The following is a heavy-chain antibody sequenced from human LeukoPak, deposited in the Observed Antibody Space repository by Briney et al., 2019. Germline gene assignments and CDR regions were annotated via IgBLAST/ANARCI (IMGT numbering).Heavy chain of an antibody. J-gene: IGHJ6*03. CDR2: IYTSGST. CDR1: GGSISSGSYY. D-gene: IGHD6-19*01. Sequence: SETLSLTCTVSGGSISSGSYYWSWIRQPAGKGLEWIGRIYTSGSTNYNPSLKSRVTISVDTSKNQFSLKLGSVTAADTAVYYCARDGRIAVAGTFGYYYYYMDVWGKGTTVTISS. CDR3: ARDGRIAVAGTFGYYYYYMDV. V-gene: IGHV4-61*02.